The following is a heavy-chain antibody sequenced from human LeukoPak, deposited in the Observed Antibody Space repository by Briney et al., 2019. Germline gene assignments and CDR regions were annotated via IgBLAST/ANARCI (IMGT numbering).Heavy chain of an antibody. CDR1: GFTFSKYD. V-gene: IGHV3-13*01. Sequence: PGGSLRLSCVASGFTFSKYDMHWVRQVSGRGLEWVSAIGTAGDTYSAASVKGRFTISRENVKNSLYLQMDSLRADDAAVYYCARGHTTGFYRPAFLSWGQGTLVPVSS. CDR3: ARGHTTGFYRPAFLS. J-gene: IGHJ5*02. D-gene: IGHD3-22*01. CDR2: IGTAGDT.